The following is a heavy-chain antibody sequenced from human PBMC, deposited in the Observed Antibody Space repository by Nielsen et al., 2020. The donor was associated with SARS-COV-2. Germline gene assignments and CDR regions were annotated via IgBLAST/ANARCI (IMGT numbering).Heavy chain of an antibody. J-gene: IGHJ4*02. CDR2: IISST. V-gene: IGHV3-23*01. Sequence: GGSLRLSCVVSGFTISTYGMSWVRQAPGKGLDWVSAIISSTYYADSVNGRFTVSRDNSKNTLYLQMNSLRAEDTAVYYCAKRSGYTSGWYGDYWGQGTLVTVSS. CDR1: GFTISTYG. CDR3: AKRSGYTSGWYGDY. D-gene: IGHD6-19*01.